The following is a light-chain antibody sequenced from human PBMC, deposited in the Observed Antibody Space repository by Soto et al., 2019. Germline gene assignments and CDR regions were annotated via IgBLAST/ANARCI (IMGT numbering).Light chain of an antibody. J-gene: IGLJ3*02. Sequence: QAVVTQPPSVSGAPGQRVTISCTGSSSNIGAGYDVHWYQQLPGTAPKRLIYGNSNRPSGVPDRFSGSKSGTSASLAITGLQAEDEADYYCQSYDSSLSALFGGGTKLTVL. CDR1: SSNIGAGYD. V-gene: IGLV1-40*01. CDR3: QSYDSSLSAL. CDR2: GNS.